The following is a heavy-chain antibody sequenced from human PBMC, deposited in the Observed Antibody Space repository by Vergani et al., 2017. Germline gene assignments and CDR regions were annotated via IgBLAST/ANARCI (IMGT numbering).Heavy chain of an antibody. CDR2: IHNRGKT. V-gene: IGHV4-38-2*01. CDR1: GYSIGSGFY. J-gene: IGHJ4*02. CDR3: ATIGYRRWGYYLDY. Sequence: QVRLEESGPGLVKPSETLSLTCSVSGYSIGSGFYWAWIRQSPGEGLQWLTSIHNRGKTYHNPSLKSRVPVSLDTSKNRFSLNLTSVTATDTDVYYCATIGYRRWGYYLDYWGQGILVTVSS. D-gene: IGHD2-2*02.